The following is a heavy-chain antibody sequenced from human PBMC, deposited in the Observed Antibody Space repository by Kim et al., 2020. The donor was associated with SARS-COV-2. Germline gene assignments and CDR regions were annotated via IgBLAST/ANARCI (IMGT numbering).Heavy chain of an antibody. D-gene: IGHD5-18*01. CDR3: ARSRGSYGWFFDY. J-gene: IGHJ4*02. CDR1: GGTFSSYA. V-gene: IGHV1-69*13. Sequence: SVKVSCKASGGTFSSYAISWVRQAPGQGLEWMGGIIPIFGTANYAQKFQGRVTITADESTSTAYMELSSLRSEDTAVYYCARSRGSYGWFFDYWGQGTLVTVSS. CDR2: IIPIFGTA.